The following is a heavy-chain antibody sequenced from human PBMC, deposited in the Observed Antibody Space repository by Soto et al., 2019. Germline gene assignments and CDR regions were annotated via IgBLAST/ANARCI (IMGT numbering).Heavy chain of an antibody. D-gene: IGHD6-19*01. CDR3: ARDEDSSGWFSYYGMDV. Sequence: SVKVSCKASGGTFSSYAISWVRQAPGQGLEWMGGIIPIFGTANYAQKFQGRVTITADESTSTAYMELSSLRSEDTAVYYCARDEDSSGWFSYYGMDVWGQGTTVTVSS. CDR1: GGTFSSYA. V-gene: IGHV1-69*13. CDR2: IIPIFGTA. J-gene: IGHJ6*02.